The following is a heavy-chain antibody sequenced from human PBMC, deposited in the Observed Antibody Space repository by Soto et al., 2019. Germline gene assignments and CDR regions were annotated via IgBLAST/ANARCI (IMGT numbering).Heavy chain of an antibody. Sequence: ASVKVSCKASGYTFTSYGISWVRQAPGQGLEWMGWISAYNGNTNYAQKLQGRVTMTTDTSTSTAYMELRSLRSDDTAVYYCARGPVDFWSGYYPRPSPAYGMDVWGQGTTVTVS. J-gene: IGHJ6*02. CDR1: GYTFTSYG. V-gene: IGHV1-18*01. CDR2: ISAYNGNT. CDR3: ARGPVDFWSGYYPRPSPAYGMDV. D-gene: IGHD3-3*01.